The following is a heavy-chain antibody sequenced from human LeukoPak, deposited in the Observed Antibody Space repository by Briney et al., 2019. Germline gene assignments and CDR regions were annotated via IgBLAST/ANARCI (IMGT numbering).Heavy chain of an antibody. CDR1: GFTFGEYP. CDR3: TRVFGNYVDYYYMDV. J-gene: IGHJ6*03. D-gene: IGHD4-11*01. V-gene: IGHV3-49*04. Sequence: GGSLRLSCTASGFTFGEYPMSWVRQAPGTGPEWVGFIGSKAYGGTTEYAASVKGRFTISRDDSKSIAYLQMNSLKTEDTAVYYCTRVFGNYVDYYYMDVWGKGTTVTVSS. CDR2: IGSKAYGGTT.